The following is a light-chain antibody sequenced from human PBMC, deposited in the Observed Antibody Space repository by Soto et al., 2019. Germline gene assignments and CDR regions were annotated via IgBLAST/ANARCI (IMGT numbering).Light chain of an antibody. Sequence: QSALTQPRSVSGSPGQSVTISCTGTSSDVGGYNYVSWYQQHPGKAPKLMIYDVSKRPSGVPDRFSGSKSVNTASLTISGLQAEYEAYYYCCSYAGSYTNVFGTGTKLTVL. CDR2: DVS. CDR3: CSYAGSYTNV. J-gene: IGLJ1*01. V-gene: IGLV2-11*01. CDR1: SSDVGGYNY.